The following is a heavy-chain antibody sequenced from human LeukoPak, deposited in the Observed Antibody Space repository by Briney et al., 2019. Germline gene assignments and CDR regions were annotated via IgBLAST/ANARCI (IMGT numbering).Heavy chain of an antibody. J-gene: IGHJ6*03. Sequence: PSETLSLTCTFSGGSISSYYWSWIRQPAGKGLEWIGRIHSSGSTNYSPSLKSRVTMSVDTSKNQFSLKLSSVTAADTAVYYCARDAYYYGSGSSHYMDVWGKGTTVTISS. CDR1: GGSISSYY. D-gene: IGHD3-10*01. CDR3: ARDAYYYGSGSSHYMDV. V-gene: IGHV4-4*07. CDR2: IHSSGST.